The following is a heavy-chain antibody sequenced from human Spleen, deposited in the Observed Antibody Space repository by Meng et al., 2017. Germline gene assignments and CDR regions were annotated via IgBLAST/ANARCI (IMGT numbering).Heavy chain of an antibody. D-gene: IGHD2-2*01. V-gene: IGHV3-30*04. CDR3: ARRDCSSASCYLIDY. J-gene: IGHJ4*02. CDR1: GFTFSNYA. Sequence: VQLLESGGGVVQPGRSLRLSCAASGFTFSNYAMHWVRQAPGTGLEWVAVYADSVKGRFTISRDNSKNTLYLQMNSLRGDDTAVYYCARRDCSSASCYLIDYWGQGTLVTVSS.